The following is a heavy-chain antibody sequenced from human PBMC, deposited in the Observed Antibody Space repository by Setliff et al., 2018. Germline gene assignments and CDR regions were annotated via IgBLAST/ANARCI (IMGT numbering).Heavy chain of an antibody. V-gene: IGHV4-39*01. J-gene: IGHJ3*02. D-gene: IGHD3-10*01. CDR3: ARRPTGPGAPFDI. CDR2: IHYNGNL. Sequence: PSETLSLTCAVSGGSISSSSYHWGWIRQSPGEGLEWIANIHYNGNLYYNPSLKNRATISMDTSKIQFSLKLISVTAADTALYFCARRPTGPGAPFDIWGHGTMVTVSS. CDR1: GGSISSSSYH.